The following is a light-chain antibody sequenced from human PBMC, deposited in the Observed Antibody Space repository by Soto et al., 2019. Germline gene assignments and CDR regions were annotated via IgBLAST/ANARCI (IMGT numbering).Light chain of an antibody. V-gene: IGKV3-15*01. CDR3: QQYNNWPPIT. J-gene: IGKJ5*01. Sequence: EIVMTQSPATLSVSPGERATLSCRASQSVSSNLAWYQQKPGQAPRLLIYGASTRATGIPDRLSGSGSGTEFSLTISSLQSEDFAVYYGQQYNNWPPITFGQGTRLEIK. CDR1: QSVSSN. CDR2: GAS.